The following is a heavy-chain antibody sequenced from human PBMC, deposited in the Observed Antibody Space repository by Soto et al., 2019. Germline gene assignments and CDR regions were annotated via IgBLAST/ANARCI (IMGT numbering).Heavy chain of an antibody. J-gene: IGHJ4*02. CDR2: IYYSGST. CDR3: ARDIRSGLAARRSHFDY. V-gene: IGHV4-30-4*01. CDR1: GGSISSGDYY. Sequence: SETLSLTCTVSGGSISSGDYYWSWIRQPPGKGLEWIGYIYYSGSTYYNPSLKSRVTISVDTSKNQFSLKLSAVTAADTAVYYCARDIRSGLAARRSHFDYWGQGTLVTVSS. D-gene: IGHD6-6*01.